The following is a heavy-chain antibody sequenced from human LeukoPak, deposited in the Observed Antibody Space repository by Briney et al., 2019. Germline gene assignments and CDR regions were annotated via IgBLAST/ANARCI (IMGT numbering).Heavy chain of an antibody. CDR1: GFTFITYT. CDR3: AKDFGRNLGGPGS. Sequence: GALRLSCAVSGFTFITYTMAWVRQAPGGGLEWVSGISGHGGPYYADSVRGRFAISRDNSKSTLYLQMNSLRTEDTAVYYCAKDFGRNLGGPGSWGRGTLVIVSS. J-gene: IGHJ5*02. V-gene: IGHV3-23*01. D-gene: IGHD1-14*01. CDR2: ISGHGGP.